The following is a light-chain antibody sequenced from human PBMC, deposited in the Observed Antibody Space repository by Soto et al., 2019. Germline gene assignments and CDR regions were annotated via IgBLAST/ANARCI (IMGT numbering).Light chain of an antibody. CDR3: ATWDDSLNGFYV. J-gene: IGLJ1*01. Sequence: QSVLTQPPSASGTPGQGVTISRSGSTSNIGSKYVYWYQQLPGTAPKLLIYRNNQRPSGVPDRFSGSKSGTSASLSISGLRSDDEADYFCATWDDSLNGFYVFGTGTKVTVL. CDR2: RNN. CDR1: TSNIGSKY. V-gene: IGLV1-47*01.